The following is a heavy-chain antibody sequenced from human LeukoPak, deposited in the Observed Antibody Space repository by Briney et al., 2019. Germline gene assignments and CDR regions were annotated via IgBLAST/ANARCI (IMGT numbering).Heavy chain of an antibody. Sequence: VASVKVSCKASGFTFTSSAMQWVRQARGQRLEWIGWIVVGSGNTNYAQMFEERVIITSEMSTSTAYMQLSSLTSEDTAVYYCAASQSVSSGYYYGMDVWCRGTPVTVSS. J-gene: IGHJ6*02. D-gene: IGHD3-9*01. V-gene: IGHV1-58*02. CDR2: IVVGSGNT. CDR3: AASQSVSSGYYYGMDV. CDR1: GFTFTSSA.